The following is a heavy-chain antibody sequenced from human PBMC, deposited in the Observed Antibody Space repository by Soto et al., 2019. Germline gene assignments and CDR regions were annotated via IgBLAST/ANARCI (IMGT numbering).Heavy chain of an antibody. V-gene: IGHV4-4*07. CDR1: GGSLSSNY. J-gene: IGHJ4*02. CDR3: ARDWSY. Sequence: TLSLTCIVSGGSLSSNYWSRVRRPAGKGLEWIGRINTSGSSSYNPSLKSRVTMSVDTSKNQFSLNLNSVTAADTAIYYCARDWSYWGPGILVTVFS. CDR2: INTSGSS.